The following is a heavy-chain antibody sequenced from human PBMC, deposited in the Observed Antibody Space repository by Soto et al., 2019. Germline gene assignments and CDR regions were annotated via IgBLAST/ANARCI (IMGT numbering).Heavy chain of an antibody. CDR3: ARHNDYGDHDF. Sequence: QLQLQESGPGLVRPSETLSLSCTVSDGSISSNTYYWGWIRQPPGKGLEWIGSNSYSGNTYNNSSLKSRVSISVDTSKNQLSLKLSSVTAADTAIYYCARHNDYGDHDFWGQGTLVTVSS. D-gene: IGHD3-10*01. CDR2: NSYSGNT. V-gene: IGHV4-39*01. CDR1: DGSISSNTYY. J-gene: IGHJ4*02.